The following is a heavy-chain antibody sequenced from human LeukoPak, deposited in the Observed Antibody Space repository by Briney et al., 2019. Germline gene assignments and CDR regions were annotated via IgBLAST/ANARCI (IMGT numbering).Heavy chain of an antibody. Sequence: SETLSLTXTVSGGSISSYYWSWIRQPPGKGLEWIGYIYYSGSTNYNPSLKSRVTISVDTSKNQFSLKLSSVTAADTAVYYCARETYYYDSSGFSRGHAFDIWGQGTMVTVSS. CDR3: ARETYYYDSSGFSRGHAFDI. CDR2: IYYSGST. D-gene: IGHD3-22*01. J-gene: IGHJ3*02. CDR1: GGSISSYY. V-gene: IGHV4-59*01.